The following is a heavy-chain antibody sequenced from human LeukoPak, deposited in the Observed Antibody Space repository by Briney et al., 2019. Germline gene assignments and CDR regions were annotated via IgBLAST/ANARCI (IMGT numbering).Heavy chain of an antibody. J-gene: IGHJ5*02. CDR3: TTEVAAYILAHWFDP. CDR1: GFSFNNAW. D-gene: IGHD3-16*01. CDR2: IRSKSDGGTS. V-gene: IGHV3-15*01. Sequence: PGGSLRLSCAASGFSFNNAWMSWVRQAPGKGLEWVGRIRSKSDGGTSDYAAPVKGRFTISRDDSKNMLYLQMNNLETEDTGVYYCTTEVAAYILAHWFDPWGQGTLVTVSS.